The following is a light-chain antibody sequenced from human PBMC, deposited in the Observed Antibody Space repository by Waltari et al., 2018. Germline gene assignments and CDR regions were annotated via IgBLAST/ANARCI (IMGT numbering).Light chain of an antibody. CDR1: QSVRGNF. CDR2: GAS. V-gene: IGKV3-20*01. CDR3: QQFDIYPIT. J-gene: IGKJ4*01. Sequence: EIGLTQSPGTLSLSPGERATPSCRASQSVRGNFLAWFQQKPGQAPGLLIYGASNRATGIPDRFSGSGSGADFTLTISRLEPEDFAIYYCQQFDIYPITFGGGTKVEIK.